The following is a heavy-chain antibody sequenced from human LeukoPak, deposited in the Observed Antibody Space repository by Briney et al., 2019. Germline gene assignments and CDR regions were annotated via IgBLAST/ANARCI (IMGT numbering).Heavy chain of an antibody. D-gene: IGHD3-10*01. CDR3: ARAGTGVQGVITV. Sequence: SEPLSLTCTVSGGPVTSGGYNWSWFRHPPGKDRKGIGYIYYSGSTNYNPSLKSRVTISVDTSKNQFSLKLSSVTAADTAVYYCARAGTGVQGVITVWGQGTLVTVSS. J-gene: IGHJ4*02. CDR1: GGPVTSGGYN. V-gene: IGHV4-61*08. CDR2: IYYSGST.